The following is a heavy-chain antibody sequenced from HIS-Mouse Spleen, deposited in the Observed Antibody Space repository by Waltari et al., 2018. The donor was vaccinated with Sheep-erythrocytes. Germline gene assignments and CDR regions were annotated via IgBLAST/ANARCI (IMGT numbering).Heavy chain of an antibody. CDR3: ARDRLGCSSTSCSFDY. J-gene: IGHJ4*02. CDR2: IYSGGST. V-gene: IGHV3-53*01. D-gene: IGHD2-2*01. CDR1: GFTVSSNY. Sequence: EVQLVESGGGLIQPGGSLRLSCAASGFTVSSNYMSWVRQAPGKGLEWVSVIYSGGSTYYAASVKGRFTISSDNSKNTLYLQMNSLRAEDTAVYYCARDRLGCSSTSCSFDYWGQGTLVTVSS.